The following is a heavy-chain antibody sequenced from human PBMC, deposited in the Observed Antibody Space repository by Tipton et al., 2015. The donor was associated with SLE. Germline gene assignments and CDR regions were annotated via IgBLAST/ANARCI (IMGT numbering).Heavy chain of an antibody. Sequence: TLSLTCAVSGYSISSGYYWGWIRQPPGKGLEWIGSIYHSGSTYYNPSLKSRVTISVDTSKNQFSLKLSSVTAADTAVYYCAREGSSVAFDIWGQGTMVTVSS. CDR2: IYHSGST. J-gene: IGHJ3*02. CDR3: AREGSSVAFDI. CDR1: GYSISSGYY. V-gene: IGHV4-38-2*02.